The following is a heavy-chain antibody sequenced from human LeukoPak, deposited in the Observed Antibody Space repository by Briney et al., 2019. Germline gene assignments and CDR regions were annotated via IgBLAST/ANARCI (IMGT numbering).Heavy chain of an antibody. V-gene: IGHV4-61*02. CDR2: IYTNGST. CDR3: ARGRPGNYFDY. CDR1: GGSISSDNYY. J-gene: IGHJ4*02. Sequence: NASETLSLTCTVSGGSISSDNYYWTWIRQPAGKGLEWIGRIYTNGSTNYNPSLKSRVTISIDTSQNQFSLKLSSVTAADTALYYCARGRPGNYFDYWGQGTLVTVSS.